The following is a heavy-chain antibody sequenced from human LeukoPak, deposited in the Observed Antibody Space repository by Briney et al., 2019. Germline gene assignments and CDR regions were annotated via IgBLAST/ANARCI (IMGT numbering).Heavy chain of an antibody. Sequence: GGSLRLSCAASGFAFSKYAMSWVRQAPGKGLEWVSSIISSGDTTYYADSVKGRFTISRDTAKNSLYLQMNSLRAEDTAVYYCARDGSGSPYWGQGTLVTVSS. CDR1: GFAFSKYA. CDR3: ARDGSGSPY. CDR2: IISSGDTT. J-gene: IGHJ4*02. D-gene: IGHD1-26*01. V-gene: IGHV3-23*01.